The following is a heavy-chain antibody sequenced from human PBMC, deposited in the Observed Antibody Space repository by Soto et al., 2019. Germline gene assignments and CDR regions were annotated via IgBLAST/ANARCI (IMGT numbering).Heavy chain of an antibody. CDR2: IYYSGST. J-gene: IGHJ5*02. V-gene: IGHV4-59*01. CDR1: GGSISSYY. CDR3: AGGPSDDTYLAP. Sequence: SETLSLTCTVSGGSISSYYWSWIRQPPGKGLEWVGYIYYSGSTNYNPSLKSRVTISVDTSTNQFSLRLSSVTAADTAVYYCAGGPSDDTYLAPWGQGPLVTVSS. D-gene: IGHD1-1*01.